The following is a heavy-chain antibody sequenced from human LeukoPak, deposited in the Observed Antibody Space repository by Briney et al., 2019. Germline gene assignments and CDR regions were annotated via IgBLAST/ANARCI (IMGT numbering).Heavy chain of an antibody. CDR2: INPNSGGT. D-gene: IGHD2-15*01. CDR1: GYSFTGYY. Sequence: ASVKVSCKASGYSFTGYYTHWVRQAPGQGLEWMGRINPNSGGTNYAQKFQVRLTMTRDTSISTAYMELSRLTSDDTAVYFCARDLEALAAIDYWGQGTLVTVSS. V-gene: IGHV1-2*06. CDR3: ARDLEALAAIDY. J-gene: IGHJ4*02.